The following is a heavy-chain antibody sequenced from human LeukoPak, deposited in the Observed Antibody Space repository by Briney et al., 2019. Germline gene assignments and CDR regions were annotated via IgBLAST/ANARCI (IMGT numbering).Heavy chain of an antibody. D-gene: IGHD3-9*01. CDR2: INSSGSTI. Sequence: GGSLRLSCAASGFTFSSYEMNWVRQAPGKGLEWVSYINSSGSTIYYADSVKGRFTISRDNAKNSLYLQMNSLRAEDTAVYYCARAGYDILTGYSSYYYGMDVWGKGTTVTVSS. V-gene: IGHV3-48*03. J-gene: IGHJ6*04. CDR3: ARAGYDILTGYSSYYYGMDV. CDR1: GFTFSSYE.